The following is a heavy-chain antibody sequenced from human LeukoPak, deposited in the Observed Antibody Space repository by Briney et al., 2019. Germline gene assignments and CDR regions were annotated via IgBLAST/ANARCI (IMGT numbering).Heavy chain of an antibody. CDR2: ISSESTNI. D-gene: IGHD2-21*02. V-gene: IGHV3-21*01. J-gene: IGHJ4*02. Sequence: GSLRLSCAASGFNFNIYGMNWVRQAPGKGLEWVSSISSESTNIYYTDSVKGRFTIARDNAKNSLYLQMNSLIPEDTAVYYCSRDGSGSGDVWGQGTLVTASS. CDR1: GFNFNIYG. CDR3: SRDGSGSGDV.